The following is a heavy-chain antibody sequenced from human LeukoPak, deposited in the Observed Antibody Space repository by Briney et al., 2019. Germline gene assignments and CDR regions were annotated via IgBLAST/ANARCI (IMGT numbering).Heavy chain of an antibody. V-gene: IGHV4-39*07. CDR3: ARMGYSGYDGFNYYYYMDV. CDR2: IYYSGST. J-gene: IGHJ6*03. D-gene: IGHD5-12*01. CDR1: GGSISSSSYY. Sequence: SETLSLTCTVSGGSISSSSYYWGWIRQPPGKGLEWIGSIYYSGSTYYNPSLKSRVTISVDTSKNQFSLKLSSVTAADTAVYYCARMGYSGYDGFNYYYYMDVWGKGTTVTVSS.